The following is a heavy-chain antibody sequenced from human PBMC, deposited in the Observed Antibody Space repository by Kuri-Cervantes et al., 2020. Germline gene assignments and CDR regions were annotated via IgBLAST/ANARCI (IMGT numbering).Heavy chain of an antibody. CDR3: ARYYYGMDV. CDR2: IYYSGST. V-gene: IGHV4-39*07. Sequence: SETLSLTCTVSGGSISSSSYYWGWIRQTPGKGLEWIGSIYYSGSTYYNPSLKSRVTISVDTSKNQFSLKLSSVTAANTAVYYCARYYYGMDVWGQGTTVTVSS. CDR1: GGSISSSSYY. J-gene: IGHJ6*02.